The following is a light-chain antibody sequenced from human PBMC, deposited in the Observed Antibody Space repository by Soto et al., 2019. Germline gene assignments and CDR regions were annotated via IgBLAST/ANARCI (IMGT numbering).Light chain of an antibody. Sequence: DIQLTQSPSFLSASVGDRVTITCRASQAISSCLVWYQQKPGKAPKVLIYGASTLQSGVPSRFSGSGSGTEFTLTISSLQPEDFATSYGQQLNTFPRTFGQGTQLDIK. CDR3: QQLNTFPRT. CDR2: GAS. J-gene: IGKJ5*01. V-gene: IGKV1-9*01. CDR1: QAISSC.